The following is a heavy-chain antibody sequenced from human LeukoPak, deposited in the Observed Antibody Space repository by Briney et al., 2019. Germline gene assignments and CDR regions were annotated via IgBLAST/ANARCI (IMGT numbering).Heavy chain of an antibody. J-gene: IGHJ6*02. CDR3: TTDEDWNYARKDV. CDR1: GFTFSYAW. D-gene: IGHD1-7*01. Sequence: PGGSLRLSCEASGFTFSYAWMSWVRQVPGKGLEWVGQIVNNIDGETTDYAAPVKGRFTIAKDDSKSMMYLQMNSLKIEDTAVYCCTTDEDWNYARKDVWGQGATVIVSS. CDR2: IVNNIDGETT. V-gene: IGHV3-15*04.